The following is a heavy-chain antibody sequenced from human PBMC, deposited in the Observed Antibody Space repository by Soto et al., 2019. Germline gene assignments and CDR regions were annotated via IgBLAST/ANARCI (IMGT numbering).Heavy chain of an antibody. CDR3: ARTRNYILATPPDH. D-gene: IGHD5-12*01. V-gene: IGHV3-53*05. J-gene: IGHJ4*02. CDR2: IYSGGST. Sequence: PGGSLRLSCAASGFTVSSNYMSWVRQAPGKGLEWVSVIYSGGSTYYADSVKGRFTISRDNSKNTLYLQMNSLRTEDTAVYYCARTRNYILATPPDHWGQGTLVTVSS. CDR1: GFTVSSNY.